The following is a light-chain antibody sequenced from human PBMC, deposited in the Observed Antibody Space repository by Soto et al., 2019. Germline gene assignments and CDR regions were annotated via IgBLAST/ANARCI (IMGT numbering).Light chain of an antibody. CDR2: LAS. J-gene: IGKJ2*01. V-gene: IGKV2-28*01. Sequence: EIVMTQSPLSLPVTPGEPASISCRSSQSLLESNGFYYLDWYLQRSGQSPQLLIYLASHRASGVPDRLSGSGSGTDFTLKISTVEAEDVGVYYCMQALQIPNTFGQGTKLEIK. CDR3: MQALQIPNT. CDR1: QSLLESNGFYY.